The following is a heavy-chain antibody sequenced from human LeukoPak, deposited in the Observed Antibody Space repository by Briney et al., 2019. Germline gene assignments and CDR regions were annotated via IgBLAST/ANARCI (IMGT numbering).Heavy chain of an antibody. CDR3: ARPTTVTTISADAFDI. J-gene: IGHJ3*02. D-gene: IGHD4-17*01. Sequence: GGSLRLSCAASGFTFNNYAMQWVRQAPGKGLEWVSSISSGGTYKYYADSVKGRFTISRDNAQNSLYLQMNSLRAEDSSVYYCARPTTVTTISADAFDIWGQGTMVTVSS. CDR2: ISSGGTYK. V-gene: IGHV3-21*01. CDR1: GFTFNNYA.